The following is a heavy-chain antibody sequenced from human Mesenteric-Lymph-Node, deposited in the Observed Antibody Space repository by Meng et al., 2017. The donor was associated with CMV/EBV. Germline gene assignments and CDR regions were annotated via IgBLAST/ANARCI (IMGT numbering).Heavy chain of an antibody. CDR2: ISSSSSYI. CDR3: AKGMEPYYYYGMDV. V-gene: IGHV3-21*01. Sequence: GESLRLSCAASGFTFSSYSMNWVRQAPGKGLEWVSSISSSSSYIYYADSVKGRFTISRDNSKNTLYLQMNSLRAEDTAVYYCAKGMEPYYYYGMDVWGQGTTVTVSS. J-gene: IGHJ6*02. CDR1: GFTFSSYS. D-gene: IGHD1-1*01.